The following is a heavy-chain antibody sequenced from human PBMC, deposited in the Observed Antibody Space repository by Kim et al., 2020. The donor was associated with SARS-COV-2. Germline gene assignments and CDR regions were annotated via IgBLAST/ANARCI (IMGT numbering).Heavy chain of an antibody. CDR2: T. D-gene: IGHD6-13*01. Sequence: TNYTPSLQGRVTISVDTSKNQFSLKLSSVTAADTAVYYCARGGSSSWYYYWGQGTLVTVSS. J-gene: IGHJ4*02. V-gene: IGHV4-34*01. CDR3: ARGGSSSWYYY.